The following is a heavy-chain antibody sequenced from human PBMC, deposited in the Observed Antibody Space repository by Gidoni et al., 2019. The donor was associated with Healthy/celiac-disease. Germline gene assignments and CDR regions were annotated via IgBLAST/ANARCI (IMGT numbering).Heavy chain of an antibody. CDR3: ASSQPSSIAARHLHSPLDY. CDR2: ISAYNGNT. J-gene: IGHJ4*02. Sequence: GLEWMGWISAYNGNTNYAQKLQGRVTMTTDTSTSTAYMELRSLRSDDTAVYYCASSQPSSIAARHLHSPLDYWGQGTLVTVSS. V-gene: IGHV1-18*01. D-gene: IGHD6-6*01.